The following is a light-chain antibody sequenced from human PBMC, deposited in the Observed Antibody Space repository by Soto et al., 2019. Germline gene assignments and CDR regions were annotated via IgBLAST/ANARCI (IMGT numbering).Light chain of an antibody. J-gene: IGKJ1*01. V-gene: IGKV3-20*01. Sequence: EIVLTQSPGTLSLSPGESATLSCRASQSVSSSYLAWYQQKPGRAPRLLIYGASSRATGIPDRFSGSGSGTDFTLTISRLEPEDFAVYYCQQYGSSPWTFGQGTKVEIK. CDR1: QSVSSSY. CDR3: QQYGSSPWT. CDR2: GAS.